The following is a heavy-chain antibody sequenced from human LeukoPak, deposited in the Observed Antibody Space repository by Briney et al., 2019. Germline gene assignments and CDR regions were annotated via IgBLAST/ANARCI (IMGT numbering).Heavy chain of an antibody. V-gene: IGHV5-10-1*01. J-gene: IGHJ4*02. CDR2: INPSDSYT. Sequence: GESLKISCKGSGYSFTGYWIIWVRQVPGKGLEWMGRINPSDSYTNYSPSFQGHVTISADKSISTAYLQWSSLKASDTAMYYCARRDHGNSLQGNFDYWGQGTLVTVSS. CDR3: ARRDHGNSLQGNFDY. CDR1: GYSFTGYW. D-gene: IGHD4-23*01.